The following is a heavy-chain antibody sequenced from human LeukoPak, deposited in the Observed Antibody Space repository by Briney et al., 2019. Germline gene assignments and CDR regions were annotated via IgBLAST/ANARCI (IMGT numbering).Heavy chain of an antibody. J-gene: IGHJ6*02. V-gene: IGHV3-23*01. D-gene: IGHD6-19*01. CDR1: GFTFSSYD. CDR3: AKNSGSGWYYADRRYYYGMDV. Sequence: GGSLRLSCAASGFTFSSYDMSWVRQAPGKGLEWVSAISGSGGSTYYADSVKGRFTISRDNSKNTLYLQMNSLRAEDTAVYYCAKNSGSGWYYADRRYYYGMDVWGQGTTVTVSS. CDR2: ISGSGGST.